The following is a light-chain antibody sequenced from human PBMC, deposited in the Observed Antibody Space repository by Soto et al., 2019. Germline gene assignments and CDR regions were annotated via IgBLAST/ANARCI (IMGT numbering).Light chain of an antibody. CDR2: DTS. V-gene: IGKV3D-11*01. Sequence: EVVLTQSPATLSVSSGEGVTLXXRASQGIGDTLAWYQHKPGQTPRIXIYDTSNRATGIPARFSGSGAGTDFTLTINNLDPEDFAVYYCQQRSNWPITFGQGTRLEIK. J-gene: IGKJ5*01. CDR3: QQRSNWPIT. CDR1: QGIGDT.